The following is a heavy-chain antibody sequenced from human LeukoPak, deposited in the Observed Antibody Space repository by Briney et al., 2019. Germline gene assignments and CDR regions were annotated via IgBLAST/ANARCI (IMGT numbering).Heavy chain of an antibody. CDR1: GFTFSSCS. CDR2: IKSKPDGGTT. V-gene: IGHV3-15*01. Sequence: GGSLGLSCAASGFTFSSCSMNWVRQAPGKGLEWVGRIKSKPDGGTTDYAAPVKGRFTISRDDSKKTLYLQMISLKTEDTAVYYCTTEYYYGSGHLDWGQGTLVTVSS. D-gene: IGHD3-10*01. CDR3: TTEYYYGSGHLD. J-gene: IGHJ4*02.